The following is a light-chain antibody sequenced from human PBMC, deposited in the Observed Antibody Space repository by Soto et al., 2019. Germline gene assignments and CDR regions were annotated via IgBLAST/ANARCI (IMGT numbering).Light chain of an antibody. J-gene: IGKJ1*01. V-gene: IGKV3-20*01. CDR1: QSVSIND. CDR3: QQYGRSSWT. CDR2: GAS. Sequence: EIVLTQSPGTLSLSPGERATLSCRASQSVSINDLTWYQQKPGQAPRLLIYGASIRATGIPHRFSGSGSGTDFTLTITRLEPDDFAVYYCQQYGRSSWTFGQGTKVDTK.